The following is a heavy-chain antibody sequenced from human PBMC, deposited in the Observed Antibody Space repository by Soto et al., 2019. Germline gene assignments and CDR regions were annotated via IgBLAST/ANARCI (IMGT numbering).Heavy chain of an antibody. Sequence: GGSLRLSCAASGFTVSSNYMSWVRQAPGKGLEWVSVIYSGGSAYYADSVKGRFTISRDNSKNTLYLQMNSLRAEDTAVYYCAKDYDILTRGSFDYWGQGTLVTVSS. V-gene: IGHV3-66*01. CDR3: AKDYDILTRGSFDY. CDR1: GFTVSSNY. D-gene: IGHD3-9*01. CDR2: IYSGGSA. J-gene: IGHJ4*02.